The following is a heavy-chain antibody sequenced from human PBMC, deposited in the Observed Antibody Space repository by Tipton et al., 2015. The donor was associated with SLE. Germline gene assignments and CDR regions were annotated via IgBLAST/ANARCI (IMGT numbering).Heavy chain of an antibody. D-gene: IGHD6-6*01. CDR1: GASISDYY. Sequence: GASISDYYWTWIRQFPGKGLEWIGYIYYSGSTNYNPSLKSRVTISIDTSKNQFSLKLSSVTAADTAVYYCARNLRQLVPNSQNYWGQGTLVTVSS. J-gene: IGHJ4*02. V-gene: IGHV4-59*12. CDR3: ARNLRQLVPNSQNY. CDR2: IYYSGST.